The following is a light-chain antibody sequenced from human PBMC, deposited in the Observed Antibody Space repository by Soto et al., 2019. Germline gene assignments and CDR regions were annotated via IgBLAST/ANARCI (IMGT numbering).Light chain of an antibody. V-gene: IGKV3-11*01. CDR3: QQRYNWPLT. CDR2: DVS. J-gene: IGKJ1*01. CDR1: EDVGNS. Sequence: DIVLTQSPAILSLSPGERATLSCRASEDVGNSLAWYQQRPGQSPRLLIYDVSNRATGIPSRFSGSGSGADFTLTISSLEPDDFAVYYCQQRYNWPLTFGQGTKVDIK.